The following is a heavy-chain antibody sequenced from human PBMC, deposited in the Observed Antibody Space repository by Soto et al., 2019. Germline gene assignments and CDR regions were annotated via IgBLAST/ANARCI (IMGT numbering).Heavy chain of an antibody. V-gene: IGHV3-53*01. D-gene: IGHD5-12*01. J-gene: IGHJ4*02. CDR2: IYSGGST. CDR3: AREAWEMATYYFDY. Sequence: EVQLVESGGGLIQPGGSLRLSCAASGFTVSSNYMSWVRQAPGKGLEWVSVIYSGGSTYYADSVKGRFTISRDNSKNTLYLQMNSLRAEDTALYYCAREAWEMATYYFDYWGQGTLVTVSS. CDR1: GFTVSSNY.